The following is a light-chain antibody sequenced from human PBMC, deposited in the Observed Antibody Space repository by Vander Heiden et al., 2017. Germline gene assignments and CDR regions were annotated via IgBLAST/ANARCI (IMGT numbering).Light chain of an antibody. CDR1: SSNIGKNT. CDR3: AVWDHSLNGRV. CDR2: GDG. J-gene: IGLJ1*01. Sequence: QSVLTQPPSASGPPGQRVSISCSGTSSNIGKNTVTWDQQVPEMAPKLVISGDGQRPSGVPDRLSGSQSGTSASLAISGLQSEDEADYYCAVWDHSLNGRVFGTGTKVTVL. V-gene: IGLV1-44*01.